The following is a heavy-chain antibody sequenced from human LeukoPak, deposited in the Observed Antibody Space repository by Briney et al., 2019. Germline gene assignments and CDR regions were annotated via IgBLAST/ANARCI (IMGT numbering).Heavy chain of an antibody. J-gene: IGHJ6*02. CDR2: ISWNSGSI. CDR1: GFTFDDYA. D-gene: IGHD2-2*01. CDR3: AKDIGCSSSRCSRYYYYGMDV. Sequence: GGSLRLSCAASGFTFDDYAMHWVRQAPGKGLEWVSGISWNSGSIGYADSVKGRFTISRDNAKNSLYLQMSSLRAEDTALYYCAKDIGCSSSRCSRYYYYGMDVWGQGTTVTVSS. V-gene: IGHV3-9*01.